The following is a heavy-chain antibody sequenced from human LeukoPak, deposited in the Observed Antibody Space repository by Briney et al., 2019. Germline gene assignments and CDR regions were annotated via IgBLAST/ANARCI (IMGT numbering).Heavy chain of an antibody. CDR3: SRGRWLQSQFLDT. D-gene: IGHD5-24*01. Sequence: ASVKVSCEASGYIFTSYGISWVRQAPGQGLEWMGWISGYNGHTNYAQKFQGRVTMTTDTSTSTAYMELRSLRSDDTAVYYCSRGRWLQSQFLDTWGQGTLVTVSS. V-gene: IGHV1-18*01. CDR1: GYIFTSYG. CDR2: ISGYNGHT. J-gene: IGHJ5*02.